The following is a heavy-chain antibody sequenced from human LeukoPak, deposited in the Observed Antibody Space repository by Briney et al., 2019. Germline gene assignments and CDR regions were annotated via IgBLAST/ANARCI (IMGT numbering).Heavy chain of an antibody. J-gene: IGHJ5*02. Sequence: ASVKVSCKASGYTFTSYGVSWVRQAPGQGREWMGWISAYNGNTNYAQKLQGRVTMTTDTSTSTAYMELRSLRSDDTAVYYCARDRRIANWFDPWGQGTLVTVSS. CDR2: ISAYNGNT. CDR3: ARDRRIANWFDP. CDR1: GYTFTSYG. D-gene: IGHD6-13*01. V-gene: IGHV1-18*01.